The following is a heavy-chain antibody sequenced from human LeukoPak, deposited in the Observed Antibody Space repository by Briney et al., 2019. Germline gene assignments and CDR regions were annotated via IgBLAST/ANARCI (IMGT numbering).Heavy chain of an antibody. D-gene: IGHD2-15*01. CDR1: GYTFTSYY. V-gene: IGHV1-46*01. Sequence: GASVKVSCKASGYTFTSYYMHWVRQAPGQGLEWMGIINPSGGSTSYAQKFQGRVTMTRDTSTSTVYMELSSLRSGDTAVYYCARDPVVVVAATRGYYFDYWGQGTLVTVSS. CDR3: ARDPVVVVAATRGYYFDY. CDR2: INPSGGST. J-gene: IGHJ4*02.